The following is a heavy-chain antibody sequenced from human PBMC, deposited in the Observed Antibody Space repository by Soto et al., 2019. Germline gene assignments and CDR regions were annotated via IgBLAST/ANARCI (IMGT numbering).Heavy chain of an antibody. Sequence: SETLSLTCTVSGASISSGGSSWSWIRQPPGQGLEWIAYISHTGTTDYNPSLQSRVTASVDRPKNQFSLKLSSVTAADTAVYYCARGISVTATTPYFDYWGQGTPVTVSS. J-gene: IGHJ4*02. D-gene: IGHD2-21*02. CDR1: GASISSGGSS. CDR2: ISHTGTT. CDR3: ARGISVTATTPYFDY. V-gene: IGHV4-30-2*01.